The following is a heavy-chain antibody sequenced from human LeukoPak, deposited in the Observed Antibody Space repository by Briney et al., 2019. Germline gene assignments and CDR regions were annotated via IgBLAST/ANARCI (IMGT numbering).Heavy chain of an antibody. Sequence: GGSLRLSCAASGFTLRSYDMSWVRQAPGKGLEWVSATSGSGGDTYYADSVKGRFAISRDNSKNTLYLQMNSLRAEDTAVYYCAKEYSGYDFDYWGQGTLVTVSS. CDR3: AKEYSGYDFDY. CDR1: GFTLRSYD. V-gene: IGHV3-23*01. D-gene: IGHD5-12*01. J-gene: IGHJ4*02. CDR2: TSGSGGDT.